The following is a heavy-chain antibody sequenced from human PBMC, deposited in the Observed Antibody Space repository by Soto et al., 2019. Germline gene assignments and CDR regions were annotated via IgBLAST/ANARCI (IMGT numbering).Heavy chain of an antibody. J-gene: IGHJ5*02. Sequence: ASVKVSCKASGYTFTSYGISWVRQAPGQGLEWMGWISAYNGNTNYAQKLQGRVTMTTDTSTSTAYMELRSLRSDDTAVYYCARIGIKIFGAVTGFYNWLDPWGQGTLVTVYS. CDR3: ARIGIKIFGAVTGFYNWLDP. CDR1: GYTFTSYG. D-gene: IGHD3-3*01. V-gene: IGHV1-18*04. CDR2: ISAYNGNT.